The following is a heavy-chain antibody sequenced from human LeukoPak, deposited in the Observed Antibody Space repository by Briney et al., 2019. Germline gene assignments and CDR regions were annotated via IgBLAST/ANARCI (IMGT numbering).Heavy chain of an antibody. CDR1: GGSISSYY. D-gene: IGHD3-10*01. V-gene: IGHV3-21*01. CDR2: ISSRSTYI. CDR3: AARDSYGSGSYPIDY. Sequence: ETLSLTCTVSGGSISSYYWSWIRQPPGKGLEWVSSISSRSTYIYYADSLKGRFTISRDNAKNSLYLQMNSLRAEDTAVYYCAARDSYGSGSYPIDYWGQGTLVTVSS. J-gene: IGHJ4*02.